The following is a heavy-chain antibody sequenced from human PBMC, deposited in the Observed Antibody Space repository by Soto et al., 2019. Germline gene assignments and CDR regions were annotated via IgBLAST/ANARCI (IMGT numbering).Heavy chain of an antibody. CDR1: GFTFSSYW. CDR3: VRDDFGPGIDY. V-gene: IGHV3-74*01. D-gene: IGHD3-16*01. J-gene: IGHJ4*02. Sequence: GGSLRLSCAASGFTFSSYWMHWVRQAPGKGLVWVSHIDSHGSYTNYADSVKGRFTISRDNAKNTLYLQMNSLRAEDTAVYYCVRDDFGPGIDYWGLGTLVTLSS. CDR2: IDSHGSYT.